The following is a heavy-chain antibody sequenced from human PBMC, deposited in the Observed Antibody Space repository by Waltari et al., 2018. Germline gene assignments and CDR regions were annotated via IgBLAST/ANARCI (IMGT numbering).Heavy chain of an antibody. J-gene: IGHJ2*01. Sequence: EVQLVESGGGLVQPGGSVRLSCAASGFTFRTYDMHWVRQLIGKGLEWVSAIGTGGDTYYPDSVRGRFTISRENAKNSLDLQMNSLRAGDTAVYYCVREGNWYFDLWGRGTLVTVSS. CDR3: VREGNWYFDL. V-gene: IGHV3-13*04. CDR1: GFTFRTYD. CDR2: IGTGGDT.